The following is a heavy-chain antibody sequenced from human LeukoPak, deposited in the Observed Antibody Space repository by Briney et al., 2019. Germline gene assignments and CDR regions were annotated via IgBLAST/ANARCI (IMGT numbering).Heavy chain of an antibody. CDR2: ISYDGSNK. V-gene: IGHV3-30*18. D-gene: IGHD4-17*01. CDR3: AKDWTMVTTGDY. J-gene: IGHJ4*02. CDR1: GFTFSSYG. Sequence: GGSLRLSCAASGFTFSSYGMHWVRQAPGKGLEWVAVISYDGSNKYYADSVKGRFTISRDNSKNTLYLQMNSLRAEDTAVYYCAKDWTMVTTGDYWGQGTLVTVSS.